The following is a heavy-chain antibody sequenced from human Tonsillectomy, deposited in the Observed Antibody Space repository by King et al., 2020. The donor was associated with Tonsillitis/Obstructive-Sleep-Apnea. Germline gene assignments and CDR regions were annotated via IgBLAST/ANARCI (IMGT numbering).Heavy chain of an antibody. Sequence: VQLVESGGGVVQPGRSLRLSCAASGFTFSRYGMHWVRQAPGKGLEWVAVISYDGSNKYYADSVKGRFNISRENSKNPLYLQMNSLRADDTAVYYCAKAGYLCLLTRSYYFDYWGQGTLVTLSS. CDR3: AKAGYLCLLTRSYYFDY. D-gene: IGHD3-9*01. V-gene: IGHV3-30*18. CDR1: GFTFSRYG. CDR2: ISYDGSNK. J-gene: IGHJ4*02.